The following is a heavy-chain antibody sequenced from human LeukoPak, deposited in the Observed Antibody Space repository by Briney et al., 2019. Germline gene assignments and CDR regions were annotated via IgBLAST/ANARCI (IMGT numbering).Heavy chain of an antibody. CDR1: GGSNSSSSYY. V-gene: IGHV4-39*01. CDR2: IYSSGTT. Sequence: SETLSLTCTVSGGSNSSSSYYCGWIRQPPGKGLECIGNIYSSGTTYYNPSLKSRVTISIDTSKSQFSLRLSSVTAADTAVYYCVQNIPGTIEHWGQGTLVTVSS. D-gene: IGHD1-7*01. J-gene: IGHJ1*01. CDR3: VQNIPGTIEH.